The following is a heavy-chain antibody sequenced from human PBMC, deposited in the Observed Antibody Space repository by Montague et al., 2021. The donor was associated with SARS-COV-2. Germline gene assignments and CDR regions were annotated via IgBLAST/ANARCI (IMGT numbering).Heavy chain of an antibody. CDR3: ARARFDSNPYYYYGKDV. CDR2: ISYDGSNK. V-gene: IGHV3-30-3*01. Sequence: SLRLSCAASGFTFSSYAMHWVRQAPGKGLEWVAVISYDGSNKYYADSVKGRFTISRDNSKNTLYLQMNSLRAEDTAVYYCARARFDSNPYYYYGKDVWGQGTTVTVSS. J-gene: IGHJ6*02. CDR1: GFTFSSYA. D-gene: IGHD4-11*01.